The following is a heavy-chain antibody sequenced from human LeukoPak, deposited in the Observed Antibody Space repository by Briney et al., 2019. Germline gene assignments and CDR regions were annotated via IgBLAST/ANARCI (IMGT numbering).Heavy chain of an antibody. CDR1: GFTFSSYA. J-gene: IGHJ6*02. V-gene: IGHV3-30-3*01. Sequence: GGSLRLSCAASGFTFSSYAMHWVRQAPGKGLEWVAVISYDGSNKYYADSVKGRFTISRDNSKNTLYLQMNSLRAEDTAVYYCARADGYYVPYGMDVWGQGTTVTVSS. CDR2: ISYDGSNK. D-gene: IGHD3-10*02. CDR3: ARADGYYVPYGMDV.